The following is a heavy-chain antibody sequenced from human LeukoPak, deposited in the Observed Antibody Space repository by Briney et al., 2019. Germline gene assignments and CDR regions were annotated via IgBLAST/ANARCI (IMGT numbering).Heavy chain of an antibody. Sequence: PSETLSLTCTVSGGSISSYYWSWIRQPPGKGLEWIGYIYYSGSTNYNPSLESRVTISVDTSKNQFSLKLSSVTAADTAVYYCARIHPPRYCSGGSCYSYYYYYMDVWGKGTTVTVSS. V-gene: IGHV4-59*08. CDR2: IYYSGST. CDR3: ARIHPPRYCSGGSCYSYYYYYMDV. J-gene: IGHJ6*03. CDR1: GGSISSYY. D-gene: IGHD2-15*01.